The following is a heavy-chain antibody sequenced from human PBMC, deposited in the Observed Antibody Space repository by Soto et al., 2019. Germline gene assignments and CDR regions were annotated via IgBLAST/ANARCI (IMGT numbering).Heavy chain of an antibody. CDR3: ARVEIDTAMVTGRNYYYYGMDV. CDR1: GGTFSSYT. CDR2: IIPILGIA. V-gene: IGHV1-69*02. Sequence: SVKVSCKASGGTFSSYTISWVRQAPGQGLEWMGRIIPILGIANYAQKFQGRVTITADKSTSTAYMELSSLRSEDTAVYYCARVEIDTAMVTGRNYYYYGMDVWG. D-gene: IGHD5-18*01. J-gene: IGHJ6*02.